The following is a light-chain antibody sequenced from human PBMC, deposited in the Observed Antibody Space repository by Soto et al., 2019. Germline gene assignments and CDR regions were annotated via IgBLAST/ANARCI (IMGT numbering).Light chain of an antibody. J-gene: IGKJ1*01. CDR1: QSVSNNY. CDR2: GAS. CDR3: QQYGSSGT. V-gene: IGKV3-20*01. Sequence: EIVLTHSQGTLSLSPGERATLSFRASQSVSNNYLAWYQQKPGQAPRLLIYGASNRATGIPDRFSGSGSGTDFTLTISRLEPEDFAVYYCQQYGSSGTFGQGTKVDIK.